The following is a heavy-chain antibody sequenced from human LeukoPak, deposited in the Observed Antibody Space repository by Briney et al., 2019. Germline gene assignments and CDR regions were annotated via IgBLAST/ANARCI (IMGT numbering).Heavy chain of an antibody. D-gene: IGHD3-22*01. J-gene: IGHJ4*02. V-gene: IGHV4-34*01. Sequence: PSETLSLTCAVYGGSFSGYYWSWIRQPPGKGLEWIGEINHSGSTNYNPSLKSRVTISVDTSKNQFSLKLSSVTAADTAVYYCSDGYYDSSGYYYYLYWGQGTLVTVSS. CDR3: SDGYYDSSGYYYYLY. CDR2: INHSGST. CDR1: GGSFSGYY.